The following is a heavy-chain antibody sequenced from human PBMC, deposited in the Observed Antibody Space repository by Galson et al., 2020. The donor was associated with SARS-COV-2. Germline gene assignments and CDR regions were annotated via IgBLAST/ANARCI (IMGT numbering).Heavy chain of an antibody. J-gene: IGHJ6*03. CDR1: GESFSPNY. CDR3: ARARPSRSGFYYYYHMDV. CDR2: ITHSGDA. V-gene: IGHV4-34*01. D-gene: IGHD3-22*01. Sequence: SETLSLTCAVYGESFSPNYWNWVRLSPGRGLEWIGEITHSGDANYNPSLKSRVTISIDTSKNQFSLSLRSVTAADTAIYFCARARPSRSGFYYYYHMDVWANGTTVTVSS.